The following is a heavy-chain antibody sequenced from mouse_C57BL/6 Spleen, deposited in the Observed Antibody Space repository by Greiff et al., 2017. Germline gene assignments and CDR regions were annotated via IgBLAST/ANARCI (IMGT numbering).Heavy chain of an antibody. J-gene: IGHJ4*01. V-gene: IGHV5-17*01. D-gene: IGHD1-2*01. CDR2: ISSGSSTI. CDR1: GFTFSDYG. CDR3: ARPHDGYYYAMDY. Sequence: EVKVVESGGGLVKPGGSLKLSCAASGFTFSDYGMHWVRQAPEKGLEWVAYISSGSSTIYYADTVKGRFTISRDNAKNTLFLQMTSLRSEYTAMYYCARPHDGYYYAMDYWGQGTSVTVSS.